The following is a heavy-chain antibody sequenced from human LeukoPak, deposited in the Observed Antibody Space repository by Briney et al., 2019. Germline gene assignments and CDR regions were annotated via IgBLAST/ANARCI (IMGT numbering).Heavy chain of an antibody. CDR3: ARDRPHNWFDP. V-gene: IGHV3-7*01. D-gene: IGHD6-6*01. CDR1: GFTFSSYW. CDR2: INQDRGEK. J-gene: IGHJ5*02. Sequence: PGGSLRLSCAASGFTFSSYWMGWVRQAPGKGLEWVANINQDRGEKHYVDSVKGRFTISRDNAKNTLYLQMNSLRAEDTAVYYCARDRPHNWFDPWGQGTLVTVSS.